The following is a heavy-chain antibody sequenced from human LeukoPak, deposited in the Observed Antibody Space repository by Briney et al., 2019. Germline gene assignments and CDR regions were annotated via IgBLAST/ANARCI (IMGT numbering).Heavy chain of an antibody. V-gene: IGHV4-39*07. J-gene: IGHJ6*03. CDR1: GVSISSSSYY. D-gene: IGHD3-10*01. CDR2: IYYSGST. CDR3: ARRGSARAYYYYYMDV. Sequence: SETLSLTCTVSGVSISSSSYYWGWIRQPPGKGLEWIGSIYYSGSTYYNPSLKSRITISVDTSKNQFSLKLSSVTAADTAVYYCARRGSARAYYYYYMDVWGKGTTVTVSS.